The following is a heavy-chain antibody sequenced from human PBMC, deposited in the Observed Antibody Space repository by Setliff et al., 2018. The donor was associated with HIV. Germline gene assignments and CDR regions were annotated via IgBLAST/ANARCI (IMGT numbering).Heavy chain of an antibody. D-gene: IGHD3-16*01. CDR1: GYTFTQSHD. CDR3: ANGGTGGQFDH. V-gene: IGHV1-3*01. J-gene: IGHJ4*02. CDR2: INLVTGKT. Sequence: ASVKVSCKTSGYTFTQSHDLHWVRQVPGQGPEWMGWINLVTGKTAYLQKFQGRVIITRDTSASTAFMEMSSLRSEDTAVYFCANGGTGGQFDHWGQGTLVTVSS.